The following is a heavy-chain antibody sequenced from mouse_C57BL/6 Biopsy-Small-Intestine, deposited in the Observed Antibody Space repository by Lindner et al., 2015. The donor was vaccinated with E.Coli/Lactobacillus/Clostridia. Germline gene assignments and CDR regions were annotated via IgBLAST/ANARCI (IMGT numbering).Heavy chain of an antibody. CDR3: ARGDSCDF. J-gene: IGHJ2*01. CDR1: GYTFISYG. Sequence: VQLQESGAELARPGASVKLSCKASGYTFISYGISWVKQRTGQGLEWIGEILPISGNAYYNEKFKGRATLTADKSSSTVYMELRSLTSEDSAVYFCARGDSCDFWGQGTTLTVSS. CDR2: ILPISGNA. V-gene: IGHV1-81*01. D-gene: IGHD2-13*01.